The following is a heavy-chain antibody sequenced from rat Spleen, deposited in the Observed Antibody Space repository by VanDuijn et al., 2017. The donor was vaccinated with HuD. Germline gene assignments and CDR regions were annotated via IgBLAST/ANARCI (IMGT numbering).Heavy chain of an antibody. CDR1: GFTFNNYW. J-gene: IGHJ2*01. Sequence: EVQLVESGGGLVQPGGSLKLSCVASGFTFNNYWMTWIRQAPGKGLEWVASITNTGGSIYYPDSVRGRFTISRDNAENTLYLQMNGLRSGDTATYFCTRAAYYFDGSYYSWGQGVMVAVSS. CDR2: ITNTGGSI. V-gene: IGHV5-31*01. D-gene: IGHD1-12*02. CDR3: TRAAYYFDGSYYS.